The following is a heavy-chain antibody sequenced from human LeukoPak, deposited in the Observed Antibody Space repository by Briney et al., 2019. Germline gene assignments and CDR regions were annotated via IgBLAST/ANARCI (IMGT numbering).Heavy chain of an antibody. D-gene: IGHD3-3*01. CDR2: INHSGST. J-gene: IGHJ6*03. CDR3: ARLFYDFWSGHYYYYMDV. Sequence: SETLSPTCAVYGGSFSGYYWSWIRQPPGKGLEWIGEINHSGSTNYNPSLKSRVTISVDTSKNQFSLKVSSVTAADTAVYYCARLFYDFWSGHYYYYMDVWGKGTTVTVSS. CDR1: GGSFSGYY. V-gene: IGHV4-34*01.